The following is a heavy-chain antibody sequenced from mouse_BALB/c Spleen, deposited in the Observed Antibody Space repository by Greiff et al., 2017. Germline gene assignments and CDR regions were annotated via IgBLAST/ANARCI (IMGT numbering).Heavy chain of an antibody. V-gene: IGHV1-87*01. CDR1: GYTFTSYW. Sequence: QVQLQQSGAELARPGASVKLSYKASGYTFTSYWMQWVKQRPGQGLEWIGAIYPGDGDTRYTQKFKGKATLTADKSSSTAYMQLSSLASEDSAVYYCAKSSEAMDYWGQGTSVTVSS. D-gene: IGHD1-1*01. CDR2: IYPGDGDT. CDR3: AKSSEAMDY. J-gene: IGHJ4*01.